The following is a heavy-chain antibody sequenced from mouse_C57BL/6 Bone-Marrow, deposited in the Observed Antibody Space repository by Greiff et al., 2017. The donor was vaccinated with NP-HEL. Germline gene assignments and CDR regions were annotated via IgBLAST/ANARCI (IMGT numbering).Heavy chain of an antibody. CDR2: ISSGGSYT. D-gene: IGHD1-1*01. J-gene: IGHJ3*01. V-gene: IGHV5-6*01. CDR1: GFTFSSYG. Sequence: EVQGVESGGDLVKPGGSLKLSCAASGFTFSSYGMSWVRQTPDKRLEWVATISSGGSYTYYPDSVKGRFTISRDNAKNTLYLQMSSLTSEDTAMYYCARSSLITRGGVAWLAYWGQGLWSLSLQ. CDR3: ARSSLITRGGVAWLAY.